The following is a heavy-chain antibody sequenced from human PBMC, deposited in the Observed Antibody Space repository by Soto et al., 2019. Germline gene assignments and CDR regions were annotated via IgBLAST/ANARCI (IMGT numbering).Heavy chain of an antibody. J-gene: IGHJ5*02. Sequence: SETLSLTCTVSGGSISSSSYYWGWIRQPPGKGLEWIGSIYYSGSTYYNPSLKSRVTISVDTSKNQFSLKLSSVTAADTAVYYCARHWKSGSYYDWFDPWGQGTLVTVSS. D-gene: IGHD1-26*01. CDR2: IYYSGST. V-gene: IGHV4-39*01. CDR1: GGSISSSSYY. CDR3: ARHWKSGSYYDWFDP.